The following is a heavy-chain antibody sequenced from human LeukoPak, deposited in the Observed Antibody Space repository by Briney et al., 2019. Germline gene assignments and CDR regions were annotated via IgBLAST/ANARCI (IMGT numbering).Heavy chain of an antibody. CDR3: AKDRPCTTCSPSDY. V-gene: IGHV3-21*01. CDR1: GFTFSTYS. D-gene: IGHD2-2*01. Sequence: GGSLRLSCAASGFTFSTYSMNWVRQAPGKGLEWVSSISSSSYVYYADSVKGRFTISRDNAKNSLYLQMSSLRAEDTAVYYCAKDRPCTTCSPSDYWGQGTLVTVSS. J-gene: IGHJ4*02. CDR2: ISSSSYV.